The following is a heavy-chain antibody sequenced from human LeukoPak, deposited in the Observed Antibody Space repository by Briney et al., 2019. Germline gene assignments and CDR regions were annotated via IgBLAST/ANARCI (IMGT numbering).Heavy chain of an antibody. CDR1: KFTFDDYG. V-gene: IGHV3-20*04. D-gene: IGHD3-10*01. CDR3: ARGGGESITSPEYFQH. Sequence: PGGSLRLSCAASKFTFDDYGMSWVRQAPGKGLEWVSGINWNGGSTGYADSVKGRFTISRDNAKNSLYLQMNSLRAEDTALYYCARGGGESITSPEYFQHWGQGTLVTVSS. CDR2: INWNGGST. J-gene: IGHJ1*01.